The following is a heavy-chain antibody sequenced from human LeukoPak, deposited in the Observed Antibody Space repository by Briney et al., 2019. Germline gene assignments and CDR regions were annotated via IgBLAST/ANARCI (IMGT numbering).Heavy chain of an antibody. CDR1: GFTFSSYW. D-gene: IGHD4-17*01. V-gene: IGHV3-7*05. Sequence: GGSLRLSCAASGFTFSSYWMSWVRQAPGKGLEWVANIKKDGSGKYYVDSVKGRFTISRDNAKNSLWLQMNSLRAEDTAVYYCARNFYGPYYYYGMDVWGQGTTVTVSS. J-gene: IGHJ6*02. CDR2: IKKDGSGK. CDR3: ARNFYGPYYYYGMDV.